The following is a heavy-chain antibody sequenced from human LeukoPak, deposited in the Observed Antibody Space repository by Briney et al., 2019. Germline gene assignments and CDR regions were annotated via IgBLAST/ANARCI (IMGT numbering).Heavy chain of an antibody. Sequence: PGGSLRLSCAASGFTFSSYAMHWVRQAPGKGLEWVAVISYDGSNKYYADSVKGRFTISRDNSKNTLYLQMNSLRAEDTAVYYCARDYDFPIHRYDYRGQGTLVTVSS. CDR1: GFTFSSYA. V-gene: IGHV3-30-3*01. J-gene: IGHJ4*02. D-gene: IGHD3-3*01. CDR2: ISYDGSNK. CDR3: ARDYDFPIHRYDY.